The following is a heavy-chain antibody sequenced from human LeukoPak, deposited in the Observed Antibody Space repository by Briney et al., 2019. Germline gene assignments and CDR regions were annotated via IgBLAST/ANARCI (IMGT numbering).Heavy chain of an antibody. CDR3: ARNSGSYLGTNWFDP. CDR2: IWYDGSNK. CDR1: GFTFSSYG. J-gene: IGHJ5*02. Sequence: PGGSLRLSCAASGFTFSSYGMHWVRQAPGKGLEWVAVIWYDGSNKYYADSVKGRFTISRDDSKNTLYLQMNSLRAEDTAVYYCARNSGSYLGTNWFDPWGQGTLVTVSS. D-gene: IGHD1-26*01. V-gene: IGHV3-33*01.